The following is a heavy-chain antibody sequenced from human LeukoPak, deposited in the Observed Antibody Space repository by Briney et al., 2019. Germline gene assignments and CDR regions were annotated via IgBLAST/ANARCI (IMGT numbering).Heavy chain of an antibody. Sequence: ASVKVSCKAFGYGFTSYYIHWVRQAPGQGLEWMGIINPSVGGTTYARKFQGRVTMTRDTSTSTVYMELSSLRSEDTAVYYCARDPSNSGYDYLYYFDYWGQGTLVTVSS. CDR3: ARDPSNSGYDYLYYFDY. CDR2: INPSVGGT. CDR1: GYGFTSYY. V-gene: IGHV1-46*01. J-gene: IGHJ4*02. D-gene: IGHD5-12*01.